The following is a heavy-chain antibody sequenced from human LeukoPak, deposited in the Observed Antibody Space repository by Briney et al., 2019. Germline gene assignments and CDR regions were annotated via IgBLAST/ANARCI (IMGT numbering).Heavy chain of an antibody. CDR1: GGSIRSYY. CDR3: ARDLIVPVGLTGSGSYSTDY. J-gene: IGHJ4*02. V-gene: IGHV4-4*07. Sequence: SETLSLTCTVSGGSIRSYYWSWIRQPAGKGLEWIGRIYSSGSTNYNPSLKSRVTMSVDTSKNQFSLKLSSVTAADTAVYYCARDLIVPVGLTGSGSYSTDYWGQGTLVSVSS. D-gene: IGHD3-10*01. CDR2: IYSSGST.